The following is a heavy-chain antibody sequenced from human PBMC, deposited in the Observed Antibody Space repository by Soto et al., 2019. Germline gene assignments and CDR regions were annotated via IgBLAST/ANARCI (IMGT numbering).Heavy chain of an antibody. D-gene: IGHD2-15*01. CDR1: GYTFTSYA. CDR3: ARGLRVVVAANWFDP. Sequence: GASVKVSCKASGYTFTSYAMHWVRQAPGQRLEWMGWINAGNGNTKYSQKFQGRVTITRDTFASTAYMELSSLRSEDTAVYYCARGLRVVVAANWFDPWGQGTLVTVSS. V-gene: IGHV1-3*01. CDR2: INAGNGNT. J-gene: IGHJ5*02.